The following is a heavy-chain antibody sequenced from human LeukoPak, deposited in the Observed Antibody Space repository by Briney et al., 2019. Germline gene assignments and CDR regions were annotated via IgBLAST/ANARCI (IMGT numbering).Heavy chain of an antibody. CDR3: ARVPYSRDDY. Sequence: SETLSLTCAVYGGSFSGYYWGWIRQPPGKGLEWIGEINHSGSTNYNPSLKSRATISVDTSKNQFSLKLSSVTAADTAVYYCARVPYSRDDYWGQGTLVTVSS. D-gene: IGHD6-13*01. J-gene: IGHJ4*02. V-gene: IGHV4-34*01. CDR1: GGSFSGYY. CDR2: INHSGST.